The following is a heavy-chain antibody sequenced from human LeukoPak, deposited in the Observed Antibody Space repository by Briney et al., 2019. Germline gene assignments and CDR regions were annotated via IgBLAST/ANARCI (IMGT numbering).Heavy chain of an antibody. V-gene: IGHV3-66*01. CDR2: IYSGGST. D-gene: IGHD6-19*01. CDR3: ARGVSSGWSYYFDY. Sequence: PGGSLRLSCAASGFTVSSNYMSWVRQAPGKGLEWVSVIYSGGSTYYADSVKGRFTISRDNSKNTLYLQMNSLRAEDTAVYYCARGVSSGWSYYFDYWGQGTLVTVSS. J-gene: IGHJ4*02. CDR1: GFTVSSNY.